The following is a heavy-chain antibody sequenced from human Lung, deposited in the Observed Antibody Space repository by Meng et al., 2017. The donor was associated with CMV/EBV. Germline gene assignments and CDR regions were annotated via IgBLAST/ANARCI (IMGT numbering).Heavy chain of an antibody. J-gene: IGHJ4*02. CDR1: GGSLRGDY. CDR3: ARQGRVYFDY. V-gene: IGHV4-34*01. CDR2: ISQSERT. Sequence: GSLRLSCSVSGGSLRGDYWNWIRQPPGKGLEWIGEISQSERTNYSPSLKSRLTMSIHTSEKRFSLQLNSVTAADTAVYYCARQGRVYFDYWGQGVLVTVSS.